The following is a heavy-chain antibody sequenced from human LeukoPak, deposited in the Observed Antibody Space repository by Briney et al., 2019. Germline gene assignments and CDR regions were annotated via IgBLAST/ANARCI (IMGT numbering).Heavy chain of an antibody. Sequence: PSETLSLTCAVYGGSFSDYYWKWIRQPPGKGLEWIGEINHSGSTNYNPSLKTRVTISVDTPKNQFSLKLNSVTAADTAVYFCAKTPTAPVRGGYYFDSWGQGTLVTVSS. D-gene: IGHD3-16*01. CDR3: AKTPTAPVRGGYYFDS. V-gene: IGHV4-34*01. CDR2: INHSGST. J-gene: IGHJ4*02. CDR1: GGSFSDYY.